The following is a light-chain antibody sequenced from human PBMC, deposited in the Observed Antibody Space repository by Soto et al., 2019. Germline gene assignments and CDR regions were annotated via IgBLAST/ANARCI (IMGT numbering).Light chain of an antibody. V-gene: IGKV1-39*01. CDR1: QTITTY. Sequence: DIQMTQSPSSLSASVGDRVTITCRASQTITTYLNWYQQKPGRAPKLLIFAASSLQSGVPPRFSRSGSGTDFTLTVSSLQPEDFATYFCQQGYSTPLTFGGGTNVDIK. CDR3: QQGYSTPLT. CDR2: AAS. J-gene: IGKJ4*01.